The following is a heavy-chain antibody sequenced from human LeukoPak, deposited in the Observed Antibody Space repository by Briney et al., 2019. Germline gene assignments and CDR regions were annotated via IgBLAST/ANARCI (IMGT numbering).Heavy chain of an antibody. D-gene: IGHD3-3*01. CDR2: INPSGGSP. V-gene: IGHV1-46*01. Sequence: ASVKVSCKASGYSFTSYYLNWVRQAPGQGLEWMGIINPSGGSPTYAQKFQGRVTMTRDMSTSTVYMELSSLRSEDTAIYYCARGYYDFPYWGQGTLVTVSS. CDR3: ARGYYDFPY. J-gene: IGHJ4*02. CDR1: GYSFTSYY.